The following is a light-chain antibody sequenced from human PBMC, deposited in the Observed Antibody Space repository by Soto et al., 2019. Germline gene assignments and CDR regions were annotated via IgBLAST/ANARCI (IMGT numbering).Light chain of an antibody. CDR3: QQSSRTPIT. CDR2: GAS. CDR1: QSISSY. V-gene: IGKV1-39*01. Sequence: SQMPQTHSSLSASLGDRFTVTCRASQSISSYLNWYQQKPGEAPTLLIYGASSLQSGVPSRFSGSGSGTDFTLAINSLQPEDFATYYCQQSSRTPITFGQGTRLEI. J-gene: IGKJ5*01.